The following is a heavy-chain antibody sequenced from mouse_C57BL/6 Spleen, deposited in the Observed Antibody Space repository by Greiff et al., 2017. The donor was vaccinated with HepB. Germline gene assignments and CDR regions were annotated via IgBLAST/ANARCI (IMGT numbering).Heavy chain of an antibody. J-gene: IGHJ2*01. Sequence: VQLQQSGADLARPGASVKMSCKASGYTFTSYTMHWVKQRPGQGLEWIGYINPSSGYTKYNQKFKDKATLTADKSSSTAYMQLSSLTSEDSAVYYCARKAAQAYYFDYWGQGTTLTVSS. CDR2: INPSSGYT. V-gene: IGHV1-4*01. CDR1: GYTFTSYT. CDR3: ARKAAQAYYFDY. D-gene: IGHD3-2*02.